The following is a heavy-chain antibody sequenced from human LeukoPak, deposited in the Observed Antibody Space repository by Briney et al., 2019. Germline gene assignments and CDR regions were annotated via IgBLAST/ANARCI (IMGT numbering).Heavy chain of an antibody. CDR2: IYSGGST. J-gene: IGHJ4*02. Sequence: PGGSLRLSCAASGFTFTNSAMGWVRQAPGKGLECVSVIYSGGSTYYADSVKGRFTVSRDNSKNTLYLQMNSLRAEDTAMYYCARGLGYCTSTTCLLPFDYWGQGTLVTVSS. CDR3: ARGLGYCTSTTCLLPFDY. CDR1: GFTFTNSA. V-gene: IGHV3-53*01. D-gene: IGHD2-2*01.